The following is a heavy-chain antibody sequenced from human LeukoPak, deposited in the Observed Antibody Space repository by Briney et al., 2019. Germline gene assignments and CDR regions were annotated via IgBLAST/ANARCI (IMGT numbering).Heavy chain of an antibody. J-gene: IGHJ4*02. D-gene: IGHD5-12*01. CDR1: GYTFTGKY. CDR2: INPNSGGT. V-gene: IGHV1-2*02. CDR3: AKKLCAYTGNLLH. Sequence: GASVKVSCKAFGYTFTGKYMHWVRQAPGQGLEWMGWINPNSGGTNYAQKFQGRVTMTRDTSISTAYMDLSRLRSDDTAVYYWAKKLCAYTGNLLHWGQGTLVTVSS.